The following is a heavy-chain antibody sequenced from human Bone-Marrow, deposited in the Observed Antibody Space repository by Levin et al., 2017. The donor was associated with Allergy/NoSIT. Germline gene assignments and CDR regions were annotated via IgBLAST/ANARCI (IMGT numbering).Heavy chain of an antibody. D-gene: IGHD4-17*01. CDR2: IYSGGNT. Sequence: GESLKISCAASGFTVSTHYMSWVRQAPGKGLEWVSIIYSGGNTYYADSVRGRFTISRDNSKNTLYLQMNSLRAEDTAIYYCARAPTVTTNFDYWGHGTLVTVSS. V-gene: IGHV3-53*01. CDR1: GFTVSTHY. J-gene: IGHJ4*01. CDR3: ARAPTVTTNFDY.